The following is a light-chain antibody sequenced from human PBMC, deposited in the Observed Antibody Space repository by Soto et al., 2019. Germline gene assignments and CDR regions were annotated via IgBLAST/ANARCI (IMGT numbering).Light chain of an antibody. V-gene: IGLV1-40*01. Sequence: QSVLTQPPSVSGAPGQRVTIPCTGSSSNIGAPYDVHWYQQLPGTAPKLLIYGNNNRPSGVPDRFSGSKSGTSASLAISGLQAEDEADYYCQSYDSSLSGSVFGGGSKLTVL. CDR2: GNN. J-gene: IGLJ2*01. CDR1: SSNIGAPYD. CDR3: QSYDSSLSGSV.